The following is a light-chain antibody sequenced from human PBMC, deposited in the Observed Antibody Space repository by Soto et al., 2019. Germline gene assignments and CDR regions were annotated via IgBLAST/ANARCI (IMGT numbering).Light chain of an antibody. Sequence: QSALTQPASVSGSPGQSITISCTRTSSYVGGYNYVSWYQQHPGKAPKLMIYDVSNRPSGVSNRFSGSKSGNTASLTISGLQAEDEADYYCSSYTSSSTLVFGGGTKLTVL. CDR2: DVS. CDR1: SSYVGGYNY. V-gene: IGLV2-14*01. CDR3: SSYTSSSTLV. J-gene: IGLJ2*01.